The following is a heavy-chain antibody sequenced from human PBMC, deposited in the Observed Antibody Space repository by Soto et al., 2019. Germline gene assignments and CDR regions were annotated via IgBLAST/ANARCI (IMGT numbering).Heavy chain of an antibody. J-gene: IGHJ5*02. CDR3: AREGDSSSWTNWFDP. V-gene: IGHV4-59*01. D-gene: IGHD6-13*01. Sequence: SETLSLTCTVSGGSISSYYWSWIRQPPGKGLEWIGYIYYSGSTNYNPSLKSRVTISVDTSKNQFSLKLSSVTAADTAVYYCAREGDSSSWTNWFDPWGQGTLVTVSS. CDR1: GGSISSYY. CDR2: IYYSGST.